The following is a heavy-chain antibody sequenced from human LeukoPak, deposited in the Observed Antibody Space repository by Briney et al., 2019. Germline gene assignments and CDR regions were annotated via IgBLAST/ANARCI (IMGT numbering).Heavy chain of an antibody. CDR2: IRYDGSNK. Sequence: GGSPRLSCAASGFTFSSYGMHWVRQAPGKGLEWVAFIRYDGSNKYYADSVKGRFTISRDNSKNTLYLQMNSLRAEDTAVYYCAKTFDYYDSSGYYYVIDAFDIWGQGTMVTVSS. V-gene: IGHV3-30*02. J-gene: IGHJ3*02. CDR1: GFTFSSYG. D-gene: IGHD3-22*01. CDR3: AKTFDYYDSSGYYYVIDAFDI.